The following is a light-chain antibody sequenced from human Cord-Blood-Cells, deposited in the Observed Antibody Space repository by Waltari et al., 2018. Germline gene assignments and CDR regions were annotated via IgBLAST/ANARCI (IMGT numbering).Light chain of an antibody. J-gene: IGKJ4*01. Sequence: EIVLTQSPATLSLSPGERATLSCRASQSVSSYLAWYQQKPGPAPRLLTYDASNRATGIPARFSGSGSGTDFTLTISSLEPEDFAVYYCKQRSNWLTCGGGTKVEIK. CDR2: DAS. V-gene: IGKV3-11*01. CDR1: QSVSSY. CDR3: KQRSNWLT.